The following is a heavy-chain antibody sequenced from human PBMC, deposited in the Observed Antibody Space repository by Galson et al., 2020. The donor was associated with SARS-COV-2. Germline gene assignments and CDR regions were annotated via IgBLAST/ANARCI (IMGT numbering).Heavy chain of an antibody. J-gene: IGHJ3*02. D-gene: IGHD2-21*02. CDR3: ARSELVTTKWGADAFDI. Sequence: ASVKVSCKASGYTFTGYYMHWVRQAPGQGLEWMGWINPNSGGTNYAQKFQGRVTMTRDTSISTAYMELSRLRSDDTAVYYCARSELVTTKWGADAFDIWGQGTMVTVSS. CDR1: GYTFTGYY. V-gene: IGHV1-2*02. CDR2: INPNSGGT.